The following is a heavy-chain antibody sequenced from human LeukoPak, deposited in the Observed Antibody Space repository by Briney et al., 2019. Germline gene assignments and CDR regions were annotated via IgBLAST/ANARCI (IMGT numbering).Heavy chain of an antibody. CDR3: AREPPVSPGVTSDY. J-gene: IGHJ4*02. CDR1: GFTFSSYS. V-gene: IGHV3-21*01. CDR2: LSSSSSYI. D-gene: IGHD3-16*01. Sequence: PGGSLRLSCAASGFTFSSYSMNWVRQAPGKGLEWVSSLSSSSSYIYYADSEKGRFTISRDNAKNSLYLQMNSLRAEDTAVYYCAREPPVSPGVTSDYWGQGTLVTVSS.